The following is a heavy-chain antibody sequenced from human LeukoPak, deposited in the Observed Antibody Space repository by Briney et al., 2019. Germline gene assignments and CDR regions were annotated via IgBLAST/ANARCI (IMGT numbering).Heavy chain of an antibody. D-gene: IGHD2-15*01. CDR2: ISAYNGNT. CDR3: ARDAGYCSGGSCYSDADY. Sequence: GASVKVSCKASGYTFTSYGISWVRQAPGQGLEWMGWISAYNGNTNYAQKLQGRVTMTTDTPTSTAYMELRSLRSDDTAVYYCARDAGYCSGGSCYSDADYWGQGTLVTVSS. V-gene: IGHV1-18*01. J-gene: IGHJ4*02. CDR1: GYTFTSYG.